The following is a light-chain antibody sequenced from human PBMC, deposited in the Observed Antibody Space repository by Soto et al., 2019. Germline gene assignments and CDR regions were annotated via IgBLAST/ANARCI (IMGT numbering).Light chain of an antibody. V-gene: IGLV2-8*01. J-gene: IGLJ1*01. CDR3: SSYAGSNYV. CDR2: EVS. Sequence: QSALTQPPSGSGSPGQSGSISCTGTSSDVGGYNYVSWYQQHPGKVPKLMIYEVSKRPSGVPDRFSGSKSGNTASLTVSGLQAEDEADYYCSSYAGSNYVFGTGTKVTVL. CDR1: SSDVGGYNY.